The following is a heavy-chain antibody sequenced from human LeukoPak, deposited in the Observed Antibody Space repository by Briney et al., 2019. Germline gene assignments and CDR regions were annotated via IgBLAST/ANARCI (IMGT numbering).Heavy chain of an antibody. V-gene: IGHV4-4*02. CDR2: IYHSGST. J-gene: IGHJ4*02. Sequence: PSGTLSLTCAVSGGSISSSNWWSWVRQPPGKGLEWIGEIYHSGSTNYNPSLKSRVTISVDKSKNQFSLKLSSVTAADTAVYYCARAQYGAAASRRPDYWGQGTLVTVSS. CDR3: ARAQYGAAASRRPDY. CDR1: GGSISSSNW. D-gene: IGHD6-13*01.